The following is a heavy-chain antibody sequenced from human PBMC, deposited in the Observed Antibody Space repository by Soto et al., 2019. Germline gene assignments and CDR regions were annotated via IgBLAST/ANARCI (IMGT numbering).Heavy chain of an antibody. CDR2: IIPRFGTA. CDR3: ASKAACGGDCYAFDS. J-gene: IGHJ4*02. CDR1: GGIFSSNT. D-gene: IGHD2-21*02. Sequence: QVYLVQSGAEVKKPGSSVKTSCKASGGIFSSNTINWVRQAAGQGLEWMGGIIPRFGTANYAEKFQGRVTITADKSTKTEYMELTSLRSEDTAVYYCASKAACGGDCYAFDSWGQGTLVTVSS. V-gene: IGHV1-69*06.